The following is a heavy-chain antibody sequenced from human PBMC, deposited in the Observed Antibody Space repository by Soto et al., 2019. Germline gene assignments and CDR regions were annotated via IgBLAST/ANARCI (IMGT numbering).Heavy chain of an antibody. D-gene: IGHD6-13*01. Sequence: PGESLKISCKGSGYSFTSYWIGWVRQMPGKGLEWMGIIYPGDSDTRYSPSFQGQVTISVDTSKNQFSLKLSSVTAADTAVYYCARGGNSRIFDYWGQGTLVTVSS. J-gene: IGHJ4*02. CDR3: ARGGNSRIFDY. CDR2: IYPGDSDT. V-gene: IGHV5-51*01. CDR1: GYSFTSYW.